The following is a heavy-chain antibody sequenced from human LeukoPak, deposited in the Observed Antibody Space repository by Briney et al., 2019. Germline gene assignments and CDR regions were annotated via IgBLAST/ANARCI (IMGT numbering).Heavy chain of an antibody. V-gene: IGHV3-30-3*01. CDR2: ISYDGSNK. CDR1: GFSFSRYS. Sequence: GGSLRLSCVASGFSFSRYSMHWVRQAPGKGLEWVAVISYDGSNKYYADSVKGRITISRDNSKNTLFLQMNSLRAEDAAVYYCARDFGGLTGTDHFDYWGQGTLVTVSS. D-gene: IGHD1-20*01. CDR3: ARDFGGLTGTDHFDY. J-gene: IGHJ4*02.